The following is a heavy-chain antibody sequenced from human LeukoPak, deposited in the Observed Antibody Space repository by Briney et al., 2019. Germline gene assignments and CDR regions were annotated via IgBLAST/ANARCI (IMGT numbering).Heavy chain of an antibody. CDR2: IYPGDSDR. Sequence: GESLKISCKGSGYTFSTYWIGWVRQMPGKGLEWMGIIYPGDSDRRYSPSFQGQVTISADKSISTAYLQWSSLKASDTAMYFCTRRRVTYSNSSGRSRYYFDYWGQGTLVTVSS. CDR1: GYTFSTYW. CDR3: TRRRVTYSNSSGRSRYYFDY. J-gene: IGHJ4*02. D-gene: IGHD6-6*01. V-gene: IGHV5-51*01.